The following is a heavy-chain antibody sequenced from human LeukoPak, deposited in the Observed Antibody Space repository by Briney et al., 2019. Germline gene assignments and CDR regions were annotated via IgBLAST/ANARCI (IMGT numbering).Heavy chain of an antibody. CDR3: ARRSSSEPNYYYYYYMDV. V-gene: IGHV4-59*11. CDR2: IYYSGST. CDR1: GGSISSHY. J-gene: IGHJ6*03. Sequence: SETLSLTCTVSGGSISSHYWSWIRQPPGKGLEWIGYIYYSGSTNYNPSLKSRVTISVDTSKNQFFLKLSSVTAADTAVYYCARRSSSEPNYYYYYYMDVWGKGTTVTVSS. D-gene: IGHD6-6*01.